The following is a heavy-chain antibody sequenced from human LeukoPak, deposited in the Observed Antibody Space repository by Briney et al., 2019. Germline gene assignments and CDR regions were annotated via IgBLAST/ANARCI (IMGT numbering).Heavy chain of an antibody. CDR3: ARDNDGSGYFQH. Sequence: GGSLRLSCAASGFTFSSYAMHWVRQAPGKGLEWVAVISYDGSNKYYADSVKGRFTISRDNSKNTLYLQMNSLRAEDTAVYYCARDNDGSGYFQHWGQGTLVTVSS. D-gene: IGHD3-10*01. CDR1: GFTFSSYA. J-gene: IGHJ1*01. CDR2: ISYDGSNK. V-gene: IGHV3-30-3*01.